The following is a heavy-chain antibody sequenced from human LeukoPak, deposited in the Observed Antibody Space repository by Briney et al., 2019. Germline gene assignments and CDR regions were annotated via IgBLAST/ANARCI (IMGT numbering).Heavy chain of an antibody. CDR2: INPNSGDT. CDR3: ARGLAVPGKAGFDAFDI. V-gene: IGHV1-2*02. CDR1: GYTFTGHY. D-gene: IGHD6-19*01. Sequence: ASVKVSCKASGYTFTGHYMHWVRQAPGQGLEWMGWINPNSGDTNYAQRFQGRITMTRDTSISTAYMELNTLTFDDTALYYCARGLAVPGKAGFDAFDIWGQGTMVTISS. J-gene: IGHJ3*02.